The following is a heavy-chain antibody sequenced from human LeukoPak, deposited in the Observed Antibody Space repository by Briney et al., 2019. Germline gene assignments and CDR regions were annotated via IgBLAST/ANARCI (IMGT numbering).Heavy chain of an antibody. D-gene: IGHD6-19*01. CDR1: GFTFSSYD. J-gene: IGHJ4*02. V-gene: IGHV3-23*01. Sequence: GGSLRLSCAASGFTFSSYDMSWVRQAPGKGLEWVSGISGSGGSTYYADSVKGRFTISRDNSKNTLYLQMNSLRAEDTAVYYCARRSGIAVAGAFDYWGQGTLVTVSS. CDR2: ISGSGGST. CDR3: ARRSGIAVAGAFDY.